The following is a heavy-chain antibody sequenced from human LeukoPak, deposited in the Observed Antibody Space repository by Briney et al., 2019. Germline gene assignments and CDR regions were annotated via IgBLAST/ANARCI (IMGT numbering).Heavy chain of an antibody. CDR3: ARHAPMVRGVIRYFDY. J-gene: IGHJ4*02. CDR2: IYPGDSDT. CDR1: GYSFTSYW. V-gene: IGHV5-51*01. Sequence: GVSLNLSCKGSGYSFTSYWIGWVRQMPGKGLEWMGIIYPGDSDTRYSPSFQGQVTISADKSISTAYLQWSSLKASDTAMYYCARHAPMVRGVIRYFDYWGQGTLVTVSS. D-gene: IGHD3-10*01.